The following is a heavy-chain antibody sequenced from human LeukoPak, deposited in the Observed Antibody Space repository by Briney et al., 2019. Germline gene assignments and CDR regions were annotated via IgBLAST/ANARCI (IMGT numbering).Heavy chain of an antibody. Sequence: AGGSLRLPCAASGFTFSSYVMSWVRQAPGKGLEWVSAISGSGGSTYYADSVKGRFTISRDNAKNSLYLQMNSLRAEDTAVYYYARGIQLFDYWGQGTLVTVSS. CDR2: ISGSGGST. CDR3: ARGIQLFDY. D-gene: IGHD5-18*01. V-gene: IGHV3-23*01. J-gene: IGHJ4*02. CDR1: GFTFSSYV.